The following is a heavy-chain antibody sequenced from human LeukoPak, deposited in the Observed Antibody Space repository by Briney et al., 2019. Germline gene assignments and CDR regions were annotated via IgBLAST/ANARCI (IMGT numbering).Heavy chain of an antibody. Sequence: PGGSLRLSCAASRFTVSDKYMSWVRQAPGKGLEWVSGINCNGGSTFYADSVKGRFTISRDNAKNALYLQMNSLTAEDTALYHCARDRSYGSFDFWGQGTLVTVSS. V-gene: IGHV3-20*01. CDR1: RFTVSDKY. D-gene: IGHD5-18*01. CDR3: ARDRSYGSFDF. CDR2: INCNGGST. J-gene: IGHJ4*02.